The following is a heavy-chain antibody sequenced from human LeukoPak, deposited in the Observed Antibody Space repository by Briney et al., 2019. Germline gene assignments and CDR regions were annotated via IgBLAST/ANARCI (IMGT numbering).Heavy chain of an antibody. CDR2: ISGSGGST. Sequence: GGSLRLSCVASGFTFSSYGMSWVRQAPGKGLEWVSAISGSGGSTYYADSVKGRFTISRDNAKNSLYLQMNSLRAEDTAVYYCASQGRVGYYYYYMDVWGKGTTVTVSS. J-gene: IGHJ6*03. CDR1: GFTFSSYG. CDR3: ASQGRVGYYYYYMDV. V-gene: IGHV3-23*01.